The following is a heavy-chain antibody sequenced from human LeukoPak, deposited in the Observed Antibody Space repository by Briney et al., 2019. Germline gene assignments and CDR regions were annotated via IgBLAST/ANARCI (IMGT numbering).Heavy chain of an antibody. V-gene: IGHV5-51*01. Sequence: GESLKISCKGSGYSFTSYWIAWVRQMPGKGLEWMGIIYPGDSDIRYSPSFQGQVTISADKSIRTAYLQWSSLNTSDTAMYYYARLSAPGSYSHLDYWGHGTLVTVSS. CDR3: ARLSAPGSYSHLDY. CDR1: GYSFTSYW. J-gene: IGHJ4*01. CDR2: IYPGDSDI. D-gene: IGHD1-26*01.